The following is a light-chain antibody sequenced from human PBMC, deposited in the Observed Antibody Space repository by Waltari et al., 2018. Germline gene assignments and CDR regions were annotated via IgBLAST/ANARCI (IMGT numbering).Light chain of an antibody. CDR3: QSYDIGLSGPYV. Sequence: QSVLTQPPSVSGAPGPWVTIPRPGRDSNIGAGYHVPWYHQRPEKAHKLLIHGNNSRPSGVPDRFSASTSGTSASLAITGLQAEDEGDYYCQSYDIGLSGPYVFGSGTEVTVL. V-gene: IGLV1-40*01. CDR2: GNN. CDR1: DSNIGAGYH. J-gene: IGLJ1*01.